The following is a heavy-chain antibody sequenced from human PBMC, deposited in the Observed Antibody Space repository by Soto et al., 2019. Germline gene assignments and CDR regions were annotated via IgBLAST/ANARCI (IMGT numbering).Heavy chain of an antibody. J-gene: IGHJ6*02. CDR2: IYYSGTT. D-gene: IGHD2-15*01. Sequence: PSETLSLTCAVSGFSIGSNNWWGWIRQPPGKGLEWIGNIYYSGTTQFNPSLKSRVTLSVDTSKNQFSVRLNSVTASDTAVYYCAPLSVSLSGPYGIHVWGQGTTVTVSS. CDR3: APLSVSLSGPYGIHV. CDR1: GFSIGSNNW. V-gene: IGHV4-28*06.